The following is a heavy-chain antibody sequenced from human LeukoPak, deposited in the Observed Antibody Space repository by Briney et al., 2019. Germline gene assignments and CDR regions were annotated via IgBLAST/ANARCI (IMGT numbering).Heavy chain of an antibody. CDR3: AKDSPVLTV. V-gene: IGHV3-7*03. D-gene: IGHD3-9*01. J-gene: IGHJ4*02. CDR1: GFTFSSYW. CDR2: INQGGSDK. Sequence: GGSLRLSCTVSGFTFSSYWMSWVRQAPGKGLEWVANINQGGSDKSYVDSVKGRFTVSRDNAKKSLYLQMNSLRAEDAAVYQCAKDSPVLTVWGQGTPVTVS.